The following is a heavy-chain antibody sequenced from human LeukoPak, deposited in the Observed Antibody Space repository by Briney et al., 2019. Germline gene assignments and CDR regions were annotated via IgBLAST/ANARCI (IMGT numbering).Heavy chain of an antibody. CDR1: GYTFTSYD. V-gene: IGHV1-18*01. Sequence: ASVKVSCKASGYTFTSYDINWVRQAPGQGLEWMGWISAYNGNTNYAQKLQGRVTMTTDTSTSTAYMELRSLRSDDTAVYYCARLLRDKVVPAATLYYYYYYMDVWGKGTTVTVSS. D-gene: IGHD2-2*01. CDR2: ISAYNGNT. CDR3: ARLLRDKVVPAATLYYYYYYMDV. J-gene: IGHJ6*03.